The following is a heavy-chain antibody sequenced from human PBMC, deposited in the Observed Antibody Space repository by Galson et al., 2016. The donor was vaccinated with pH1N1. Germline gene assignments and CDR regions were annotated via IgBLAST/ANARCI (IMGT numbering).Heavy chain of an antibody. CDR1: GFTFSIYW. CDR3: ARARVDYGGINSFTMDV. CDR2: VSYDGNNQ. D-gene: IGHD4-23*01. V-gene: IGHV3-30*03. Sequence: SLRLSCAASGFTFSIYWMTWVRQSPGKGLEWVAVVSYDGNNQYYADSVKGRFTISRDNSKNTLYLQMDSLTADDTAVYYCARARVDYGGINSFTMDVWGQGTTVIVSS. J-gene: IGHJ6*02.